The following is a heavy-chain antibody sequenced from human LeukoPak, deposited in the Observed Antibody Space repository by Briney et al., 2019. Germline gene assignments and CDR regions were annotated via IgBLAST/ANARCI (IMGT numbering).Heavy chain of an antibody. V-gene: IGHV1-46*01. D-gene: IGHD1-26*01. J-gene: IGHJ3*02. CDR2: ISPSGGST. CDR1: GYTFTSNY. CDR3: ATDQRIVGAYYGAFDI. Sequence: VASVKVSCKAFGYTFTSNYMHWVRQAPGQGPEWMGVISPSGGSTTYAQKFQGRVTLTRDMSTSTDYLELSSLRSEDTAVYYCATDQRIVGAYYGAFDIWGQGTMVTVSS.